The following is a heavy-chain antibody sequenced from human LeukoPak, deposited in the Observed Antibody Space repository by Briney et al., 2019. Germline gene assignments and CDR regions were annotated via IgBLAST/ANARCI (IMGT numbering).Heavy chain of an antibody. CDR2: FDPEDGET. Sequence: GASVTVSCKVSGYTLTELSMHWVRQAPGKGLEWMGGFDPEDGETIYAQKFQGRVTMTGDTSTDTAYMELSSLRSEDTAVYYCATFRLVDYYFDYWGQGTLVTVSS. V-gene: IGHV1-24*01. CDR3: ATFRLVDYYFDY. CDR1: GYTLTELS. J-gene: IGHJ4*02. D-gene: IGHD2-15*01.